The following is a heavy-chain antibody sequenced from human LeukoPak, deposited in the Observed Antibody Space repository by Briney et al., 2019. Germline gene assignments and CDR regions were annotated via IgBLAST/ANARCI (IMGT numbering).Heavy chain of an antibody. CDR1: GFTFSSYG. V-gene: IGHV3-30*18. D-gene: IGHD4-17*01. CDR3: AKTLRAKVLNDYGDHFDY. CDR2: ISYDGSNK. J-gene: IGHJ4*02. Sequence: PGGSLRLSCAASGFTFSSYGMHWVRQPPGKGLEWVAVISYDGSNKYYADSVKGRFTISRDNSKNTLYLQMNSLRAEDTAVYYCAKTLRAKVLNDYGDHFDYWGQGTLVTVSS.